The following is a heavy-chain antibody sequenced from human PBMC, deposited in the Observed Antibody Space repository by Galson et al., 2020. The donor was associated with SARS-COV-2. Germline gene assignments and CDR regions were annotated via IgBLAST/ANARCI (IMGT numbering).Heavy chain of an antibody. CDR2: SNYSGST. J-gene: IGHJ4*02. CDR1: GGSISTGGYY. CDR3: ARIVVVPAAAAIDY. Sequence: ASETLSLTCTVSGGSISTGGYYWSWIRQHPGKGLDWIGYSNYSGSTYYNPSLKSRVTISVDTSKNPFSLKLSSVTAADTAVYYCARIVVVPAAAAIDYWGQGTLVTVSS. D-gene: IGHD2-2*01. V-gene: IGHV4-31*03.